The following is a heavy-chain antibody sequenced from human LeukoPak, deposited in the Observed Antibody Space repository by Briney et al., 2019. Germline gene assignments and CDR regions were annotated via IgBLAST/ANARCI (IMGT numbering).Heavy chain of an antibody. D-gene: IGHD3-22*01. CDR3: ARHSPYDSGGYYAQFDY. J-gene: IGHJ4*02. Sequence: SETLSLTCTVSGGSMSSYYWSWIRQPPGKGLEWIAYTHTRGNTDYNPSLKSRGTISLDTSNNQLSQKLSSVTAADTAVYYCARHSPYDSGGYYAQFDYWGQGILVTVSS. CDR1: GGSMSSYY. V-gene: IGHV4-4*09. CDR2: THTRGNT.